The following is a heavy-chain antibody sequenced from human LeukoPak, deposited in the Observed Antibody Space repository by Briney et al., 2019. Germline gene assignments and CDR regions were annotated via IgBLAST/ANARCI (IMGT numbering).Heavy chain of an antibody. CDR2: FSGSGGTT. Sequence: GGSLRLSCAASGFTFSSYAMNWVRQAPGRGLEWVSGFSGSGGTTYYVDSVNGRFTISRDNSKNTLYLQMNRLRAEDTAVYHGANGHRCTSPNCLGYYYFYMDVWGKGTTVTVSS. D-gene: IGHD2-8*01. J-gene: IGHJ6*03. CDR3: ANGHRCTSPNCLGYYYFYMDV. CDR1: GFTFSSYA. V-gene: IGHV3-23*01.